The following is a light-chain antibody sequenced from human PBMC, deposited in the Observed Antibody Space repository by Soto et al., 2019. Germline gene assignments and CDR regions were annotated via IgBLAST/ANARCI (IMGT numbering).Light chain of an antibody. CDR2: GTS. CDR1: QSFTSRS. V-gene: IGKV3-20*01. CDR3: QQYNHWPPRT. Sequence: EIVLTQSPGTLSLSPGERATLSCRASQSFTSRSLAWYQQKPGLAPRLLISGTSNRAAGIPDRFSGSGSGTDFTLTISSLQSEDFAVYYCQQYNHWPPRTFGPGTKVDIK. J-gene: IGKJ3*01.